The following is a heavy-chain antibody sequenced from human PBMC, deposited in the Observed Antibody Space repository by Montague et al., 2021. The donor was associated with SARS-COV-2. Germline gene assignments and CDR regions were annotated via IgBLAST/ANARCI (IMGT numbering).Heavy chain of an antibody. CDR2: ISYRGST. Sequence: SETLSLTCTVSDVPTSAHFWSWIRQSPGKGLEWIGYISYRGSTKYNPSLTSRVTISLDTSRKQLSLKLRSVTAADTAVYYCARGQQLAARGCGVDAWGQGTTVTVSS. CDR1: DVPTSAHF. V-gene: IGHV4-59*11. D-gene: IGHD2-15*01. J-gene: IGHJ6*02. CDR3: ARGQQLAARGCGVDA.